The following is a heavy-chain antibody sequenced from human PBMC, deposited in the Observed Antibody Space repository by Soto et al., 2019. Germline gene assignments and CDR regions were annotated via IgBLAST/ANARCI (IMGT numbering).Heavy chain of an antibody. V-gene: IGHV4-59*01. CDR1: GDSITAYY. J-gene: IGHJ6*02. CDR2: IYHNGET. Sequence: QMQLQESGPGLVKPSETLSLICSVSGDSITAYYLSWIRQSPGKELEWIGYIYHNGETNYNPSLKSRVTISEDTSNTQFSLRLSSVTAADTGVYYCARDKGGEFLKGSGMDVWGQGTTVIVSS. CDR3: ARDKGGEFLKGSGMDV. D-gene: IGHD3-10*01.